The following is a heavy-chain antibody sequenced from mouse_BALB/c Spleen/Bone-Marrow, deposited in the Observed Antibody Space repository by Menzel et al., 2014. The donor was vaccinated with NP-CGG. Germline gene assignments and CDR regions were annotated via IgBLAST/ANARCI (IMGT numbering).Heavy chain of an antibody. V-gene: IGHV4-1*02. CDR2: INPDSSTI. J-gene: IGHJ3*01. CDR3: ARLGYYGGFAY. Sequence: EVQVVESGGGLVQPGGSLKLSCAASGFDFSGFWMGWVRQAPGKGLEWIGEINPDSSTINYTPSLKGRFIISRDNAKNTLYLQMSKVRSEDTALYYCARLGYYGGFAYWGQGTLVTVSA. CDR1: GFDFSGFW. D-gene: IGHD2-3*01.